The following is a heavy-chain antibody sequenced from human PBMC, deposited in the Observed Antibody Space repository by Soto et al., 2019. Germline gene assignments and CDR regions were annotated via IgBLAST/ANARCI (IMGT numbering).Heavy chain of an antibody. J-gene: IGHJ5*02. D-gene: IGHD6-13*01. CDR3: ARTLWGQQLENNWFDT. V-gene: IGHV3-48*03. Sequence: GGSLRLSCAASGFTFSSYEMNWVRQAPGKGLEWVSYISSSGSTIYYADSVKGRFTISRDNAENSLYLQMNSLRAEDTAVYYCARTLWGQQLENNWFDTWGQGTLVTVSS. CDR2: ISSSGSTI. CDR1: GFTFSSYE.